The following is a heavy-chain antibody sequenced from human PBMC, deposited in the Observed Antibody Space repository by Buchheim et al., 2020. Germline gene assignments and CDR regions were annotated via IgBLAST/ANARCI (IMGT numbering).Heavy chain of an antibody. CDR2: FSGSSGTT. CDR1: GFPFSSYA. V-gene: IGHV3-23*01. J-gene: IGHJ6*01. Sequence: EVQLLESGGGLIQPGGSLRLSCAASGFPFSSYAMSWVRQAPGKGLEWVSSFSGSSGTTYYADSVKGRFTLSRDNSKNTLYLQMNSLRAGDTAVYYCAKETVTAGAGYYGMDVWGQGTT. CDR3: AKETVTAGAGYYGMDV. D-gene: IGHD4-17*01.